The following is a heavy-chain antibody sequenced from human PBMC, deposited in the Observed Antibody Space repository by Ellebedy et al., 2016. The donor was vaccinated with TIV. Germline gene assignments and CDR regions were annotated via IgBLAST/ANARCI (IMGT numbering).Heavy chain of an antibody. J-gene: IGHJ6*02. Sequence: MPSETLSLTCTVSGGSVSPFYWNWIRQPPGKGLEWMGAFYYPGLTNYNPSLKNRVIIFVYTSKNEVSLGLSSVTAADTAVYYCARRTSSFGLSFYYGMDVWGQGTTVTVS. CDR3: ARRTSSFGLSFYYGMDV. CDR1: GGSVSPFY. V-gene: IGHV4-59*08. D-gene: IGHD3-10*01. CDR2: FYYPGLT.